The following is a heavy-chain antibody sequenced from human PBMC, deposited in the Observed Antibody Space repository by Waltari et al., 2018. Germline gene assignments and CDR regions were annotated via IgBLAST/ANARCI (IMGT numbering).Heavy chain of an antibody. CDR1: GGSISSSSYY. J-gene: IGHJ3*01. Sequence: QLQLQESGPGLVKPSETLSLTCTVSGGSISSSSYYWGWIRQPPGKGLEWIGSIYYSGSTYYNPSLKSRVTISVDTSKNQFSLKLSSVTAADTAVYYCASGVWWLRLFDYWGQGTMVTVSS. CDR3: ASGVWWLRLFDY. CDR2: IYYSGST. D-gene: IGHD3-9*01. V-gene: IGHV4-39*07.